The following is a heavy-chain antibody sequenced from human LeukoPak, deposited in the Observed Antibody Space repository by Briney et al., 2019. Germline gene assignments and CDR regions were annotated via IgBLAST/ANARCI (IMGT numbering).Heavy chain of an antibody. D-gene: IGHD4-17*01. V-gene: IGHV3-30*18. CDR3: AKDPNGDYVGAFDF. CDR2: ISYDGSNK. J-gene: IGHJ3*01. Sequence: GRSLRLSCAASGFTFSSYGMHWVRQAPGKGLEWVAVISYDGSNKYYADSVKGRFTISRDNSKNTLYLQMNSLRAEDTAVYYCAKDPNGDYVGAFDFWGQGTMVSVSS. CDR1: GFTFSSYG.